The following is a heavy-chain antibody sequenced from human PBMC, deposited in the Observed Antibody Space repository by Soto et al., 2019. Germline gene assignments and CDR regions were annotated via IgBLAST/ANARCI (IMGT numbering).Heavy chain of an antibody. CDR1: GYTFTGYY. CDR3: ARDYGGAFDI. V-gene: IGHV1-2*02. D-gene: IGHD4-17*01. CDR2: INPNSGGT. Sequence: ASVKVSCKASGYTFTGYYMHWVRQAPGQGLEWMGWINPNSGGTNYAQEFRGRVTLTRDTSISTAYMELSRLRSDDTALYYCARDYGGAFDIWGQGTMVTVSS. J-gene: IGHJ3*02.